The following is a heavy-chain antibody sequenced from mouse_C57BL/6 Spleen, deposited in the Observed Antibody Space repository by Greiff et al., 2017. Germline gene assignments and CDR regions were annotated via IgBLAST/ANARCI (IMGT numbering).Heavy chain of an antibody. D-gene: IGHD1-1*01. CDR2: IYPGSGST. J-gene: IGHJ3*01. Sequence: VQLQQPGAELVKPGASVKMSCKASGYTFTSYWITWVKQRPGQGLEWIGDIYPGSGSTNYNEKFKSKATLTVDTSSSTAYMQLSSLTSEDSAVYYCERGSGSSYPFADWGQGTLVTVSA. V-gene: IGHV1-55*01. CDR3: ERGSGSSYPFAD. CDR1: GYTFTSYW.